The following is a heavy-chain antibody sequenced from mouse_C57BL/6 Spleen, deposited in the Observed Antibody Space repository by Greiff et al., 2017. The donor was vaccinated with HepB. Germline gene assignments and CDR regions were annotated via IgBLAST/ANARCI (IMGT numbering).Heavy chain of an antibody. Sequence: EVQLQQSGAELVRPGASVKLSCTASGFNIKDDYMHWVKQRPEQGLEWIGWIDPENGDTEYASKFQGKATITADTSSNTAYLQLSSLRSEDTAVYYCTTRTTVVATDYWGQGTTLTVSS. CDR3: TTRTTVVATDY. CDR1: GFNIKDDY. D-gene: IGHD1-1*01. V-gene: IGHV14-4*01. J-gene: IGHJ2*01. CDR2: IDPENGDT.